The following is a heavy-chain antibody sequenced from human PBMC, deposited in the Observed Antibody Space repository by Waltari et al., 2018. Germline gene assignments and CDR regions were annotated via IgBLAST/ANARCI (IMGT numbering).Heavy chain of an antibody. CDR3: AEVNANLDTVMN. CDR2: FYYSVST. CDR1: GASISSNGFY. Sequence: QLLLQESGPRLVKPSETLSLTCSVSGASISSNGFYWGWIRQPPGKGLEWIGTFYYSVSTYYNPSIKIRVTISVDTSKNQFSLTLNSVSAADTSVYYCAEVNANLDTVMNWGQGTLVTVSS. V-gene: IGHV4-39*01. D-gene: IGHD5-18*01. J-gene: IGHJ4*02.